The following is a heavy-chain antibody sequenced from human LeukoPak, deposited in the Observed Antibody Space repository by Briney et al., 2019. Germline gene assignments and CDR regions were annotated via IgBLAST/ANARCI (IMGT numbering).Heavy chain of an antibody. CDR3: AKVPGSPHY. J-gene: IGHJ4*02. Sequence: GGSLRLSCVASGVTLSNYAMSWARQAPGKGLEWVSAISGSGGSTYYADSVKGRFTISRDNSKNTLYLQMNSLRAEDTAVYYCAKVPGSPHYWGQGTLVTVSS. CDR2: ISGSGGST. D-gene: IGHD3-10*01. CDR1: GVTLSNYA. V-gene: IGHV3-23*01.